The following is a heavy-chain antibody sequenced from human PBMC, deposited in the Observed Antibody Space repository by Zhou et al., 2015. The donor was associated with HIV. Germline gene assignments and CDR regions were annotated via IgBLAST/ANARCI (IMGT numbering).Heavy chain of an antibody. CDR3: ARGYIHGDYYYFPMDV. CDR2: IDKSGTTK. D-gene: IGHD5-18*01. Sequence: VQLVESGGGLVQPGGSLRLSCVASGFTFSDYYINWIRQAPGKGLEWVSYIDKSGTTKYYADSVKGRLTMSRDNANKTVFLQMNSLRAEDTAVYYCARGYIHGDYYYFPMDVWGQGTTVVVSS. CDR1: GFTFSDYY. J-gene: IGHJ6*02. V-gene: IGHV3-11*01.